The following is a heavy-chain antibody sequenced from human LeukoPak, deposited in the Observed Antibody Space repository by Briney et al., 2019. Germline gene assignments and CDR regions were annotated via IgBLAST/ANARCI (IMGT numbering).Heavy chain of an antibody. Sequence: SVKVSCKASGGTFSSYAISWVRQAPGQGLEWMGGIIPIFGTANYAQKFQGRVTITADESTSTAYMELSSLRSEDTAVYYCASRRTSSSYYFDYWGQGTLVNVSS. CDR3: ASRRTSSSYYFDY. CDR2: IIPIFGTA. D-gene: IGHD2-2*01. CDR1: GGTFSSYA. V-gene: IGHV1-69*13. J-gene: IGHJ4*02.